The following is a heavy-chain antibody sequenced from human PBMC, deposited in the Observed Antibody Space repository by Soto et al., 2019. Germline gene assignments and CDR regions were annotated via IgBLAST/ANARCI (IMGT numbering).Heavy chain of an antibody. J-gene: IGHJ6*02. D-gene: IGHD6-19*01. CDR1: GGSFSGYY. Sequence: SETLSLTCAVYGGSFSGYYWSWIRQPPGKGLEWIGEINHSGSTNYNPSLKSRVTISVDTSKNQFSLKLSSVTAADTAVYYCARGRQWLAYYYYGMDVRGQGTTVTVSS. CDR3: ARGRQWLAYYYYGMDV. CDR2: INHSGST. V-gene: IGHV4-34*01.